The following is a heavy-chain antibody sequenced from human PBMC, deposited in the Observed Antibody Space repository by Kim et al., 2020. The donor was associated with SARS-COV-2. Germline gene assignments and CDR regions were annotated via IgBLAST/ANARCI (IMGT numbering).Heavy chain of an antibody. CDR3: AKDDILTGYYSPSDYGMDG. D-gene: IGHD3-9*01. J-gene: IGHJ6*02. V-gene: IGHV3-23*01. Sequence: GGSLRLSCAASGFTFSSYAMSWVRQAPGKGLEWVSAISGSGGSTYYADSVKGRFTISRDNSKNTLYLQMNSLRAEDTAVYYCAKDDILTGYYSPSDYGMDGWGQGTTVTVSS. CDR2: ISGSGGST. CDR1: GFTFSSYA.